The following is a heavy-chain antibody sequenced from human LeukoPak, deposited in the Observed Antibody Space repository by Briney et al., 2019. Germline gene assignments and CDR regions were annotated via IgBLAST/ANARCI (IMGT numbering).Heavy chain of an antibody. D-gene: IGHD3-22*01. J-gene: IGHJ3*02. V-gene: IGHV4-59*01. CDR3: VGAKQWLSFDI. Sequence: SETLSLTCNVSGASMTIYYWTWIRQPPGKGLEWIGYVYSSGRNNYNPSLKSRVTISLDTSKNQFSLNLKSVTAADTAVYFCVGAKQWLSFDIWGQGTMVTVSS. CDR2: VYSSGRN. CDR1: GASMTIYY.